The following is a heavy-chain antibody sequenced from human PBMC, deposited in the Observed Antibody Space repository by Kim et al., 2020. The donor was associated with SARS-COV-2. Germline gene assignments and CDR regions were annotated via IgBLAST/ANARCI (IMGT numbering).Heavy chain of an antibody. CDR3: ASSSGSYYLLRDFDAFDI. D-gene: IGHD1-26*01. Sequence: KSRVTISVDTSKNQFSLKLSSVTAADTAVYYCASSSGSYYLLRDFDAFDIWGQGTMVTVSS. J-gene: IGHJ3*02. V-gene: IGHV4-39*01.